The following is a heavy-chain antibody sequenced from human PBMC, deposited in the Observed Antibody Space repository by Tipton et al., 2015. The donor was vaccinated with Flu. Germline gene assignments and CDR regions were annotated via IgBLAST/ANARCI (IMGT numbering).Heavy chain of an antibody. CDR1: GGSFSGYY. CDR2: INHSGST. J-gene: IGHJ4*02. D-gene: IGHD4-17*01. Sequence: TLSLTCAVYGGSFSGYYWSWIRQPPGKGLEWIGEINHSGSTNYNPSLKSRVTISVDTSKNQFSLKLSSVTAADTAVYYCARVSDYGDYYFDYWGQGTLVTVSS. V-gene: IGHV4-34*01. CDR3: ARVSDYGDYYFDY.